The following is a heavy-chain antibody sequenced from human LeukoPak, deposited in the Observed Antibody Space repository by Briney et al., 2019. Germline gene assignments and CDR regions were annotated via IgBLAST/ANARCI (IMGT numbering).Heavy chain of an antibody. Sequence: SVTLSLTCTVSGGSISSGDYYWSWIRQPPGKGLGWIGYIYYSGSTYYNPSLKSRVTISVDTSKNQFSLKLSSVTAADTAVYYCARGSSYSVAFGYWGQGTLVTVSS. D-gene: IGHD4-23*01. CDR1: GGSISSGDYY. J-gene: IGHJ4*02. CDR2: IYYSGST. CDR3: ARGSSYSVAFGY. V-gene: IGHV4-30-4*01.